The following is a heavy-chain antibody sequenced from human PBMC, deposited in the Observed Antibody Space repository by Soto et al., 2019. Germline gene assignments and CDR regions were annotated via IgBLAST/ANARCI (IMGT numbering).Heavy chain of an antibody. CDR2: INHSGST. V-gene: IGHV4-34*01. D-gene: IGHD2-8*01. CDR1: GGSFSGYY. CDR3: ARAEYCTNGVCSLLRKGYFQH. J-gene: IGHJ1*01. Sequence: PSETLSLTCAVYGGSFSGYYWSWIRQPPGKGLEWIGEINHSGSTNYNPSLKSRVTISVDTSKNQFSLKLSSVTAADTAVYYCARAEYCTNGVCSLLRKGYFQHWGQGTLVTVS.